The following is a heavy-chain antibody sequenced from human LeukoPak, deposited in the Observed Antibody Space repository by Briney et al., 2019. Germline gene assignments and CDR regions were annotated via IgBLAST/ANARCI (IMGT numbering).Heavy chain of an antibody. D-gene: IGHD6-13*01. CDR3: ARGSMYSSSTYFDY. CDR1: GGSFSGYY. J-gene: IGHJ4*02. V-gene: IGHV4-34*01. Sequence: SETLSLTCAVYGGSFSGYYWSWIRQPPGKGLEWIGEINHSGSTNYNPSLKSRVTISVDTSKNQFSLKLSSVTAADTAVYYCARGSMYSSSTYFDYWGQGTPVTVSS. CDR2: INHSGST.